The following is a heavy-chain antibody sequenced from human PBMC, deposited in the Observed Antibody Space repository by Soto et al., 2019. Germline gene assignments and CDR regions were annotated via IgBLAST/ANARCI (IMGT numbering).Heavy chain of an antibody. CDR3: ARHVNEEEQSRSSSWFEP. CDR1: GYSFTSYW. D-gene: IGHD6-6*01. Sequence: PGESLKISCKGSGYSFTSYWIGWVRQMPGKGLAWMGIIYPGDSDTRYSPSFQGQVTISADKSISSAYRQWSSLKASETAMYYCARHVNEEEQSRSSSWFEPWGQGTLVTVAS. V-gene: IGHV5-51*01. J-gene: IGHJ5*02. CDR2: IYPGDSDT.